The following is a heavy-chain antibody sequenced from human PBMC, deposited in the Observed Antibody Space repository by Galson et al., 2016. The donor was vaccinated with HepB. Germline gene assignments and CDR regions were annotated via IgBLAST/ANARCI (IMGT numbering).Heavy chain of an antibody. Sequence: SLRLSCAASGILFGSYWMTWVRQAPGKGLEWVASITQDGSEKYCVDSVKGRFTIPRTNPKKSLSLEMNSLRAVETDMYYCASSIVVIQAAMRFDAFDIWGQGTMVTVSS. J-gene: IGHJ3*02. D-gene: IGHD2-2*01. V-gene: IGHV3-7*01. CDR2: ITQDGSEK. CDR1: GILFGSYW. CDR3: ASSIVVIQAAMRFDAFDI.